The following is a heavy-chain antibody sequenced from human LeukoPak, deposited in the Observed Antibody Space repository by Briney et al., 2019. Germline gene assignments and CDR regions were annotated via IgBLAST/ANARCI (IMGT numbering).Heavy chain of an antibody. V-gene: IGHV4-61*03. Sequence: SETLSLTCTVSGASVSSNSYHWSWIRQAPGKGLEWIGHSGNSDYKPSLKSRVTISTDTSNNHFSLNLVSVTAADTAVYYCATYYVGVGGRGRWGPGTLVTVSS. CDR3: ATYYVGVGGRGR. J-gene: IGHJ4*02. CDR2: HSGNS. D-gene: IGHD3-16*01. CDR1: GASVSSNSYH.